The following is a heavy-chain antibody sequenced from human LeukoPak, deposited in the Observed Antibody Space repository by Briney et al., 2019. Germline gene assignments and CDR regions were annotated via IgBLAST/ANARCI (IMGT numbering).Heavy chain of an antibody. V-gene: IGHV3-7*01. J-gene: IGHJ4*02. Sequence: GGSLRLSCAASGFVFRNYFMSWVRQAPGKGLEGVASIKNDGSEIYYVDSVRGRYTISRDNTKNSLYLQMSSLRAEDTAVYYCATDRGWRTSGYYLYYFEYWGQGTLVTVSS. D-gene: IGHD3-3*01. CDR2: IKNDGSEI. CDR1: GFVFRNYF. CDR3: ATDRGWRTSGYYLYYFEY.